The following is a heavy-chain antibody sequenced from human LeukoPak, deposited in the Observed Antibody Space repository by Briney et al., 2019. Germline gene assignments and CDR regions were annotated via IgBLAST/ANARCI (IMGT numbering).Heavy chain of an antibody. D-gene: IGHD6-13*01. CDR3: ARGRDSSSWDSFDP. J-gene: IGHJ5*02. CDR2: MNPNSGNT. V-gene: IGHV1-8*01. CDR1: GDTFTTYA. Sequence: GASVKVSCKASGDTFTTYAIIWVRQAPGQGLEWMGWMNPNSGNTGYAQKFQGRVTITRNTSISTAYMELSSLRSEDTAVYYCARGRDSSSWDSFDPWGQGTLVTVSS.